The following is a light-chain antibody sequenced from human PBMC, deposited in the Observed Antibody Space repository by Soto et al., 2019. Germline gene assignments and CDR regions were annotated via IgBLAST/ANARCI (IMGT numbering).Light chain of an antibody. CDR1: QSISRW. V-gene: IGKV1-5*01. J-gene: IGKJ1*01. CDR3: QQYNDYWT. CDR2: HAS. Sequence: DTQMTQSPSTLSASVGDRVTITCRASQSISRWLAWYQQKPGSAPNLLIYHASSLQSGIPSRFSASGSGTEFTLTINSLQPADFGTYYCQQYNDYWTFGQGTKVEIK.